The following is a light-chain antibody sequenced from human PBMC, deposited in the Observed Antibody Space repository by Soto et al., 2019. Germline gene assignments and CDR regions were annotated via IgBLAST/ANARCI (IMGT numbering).Light chain of an antibody. Sequence: QTVVTQEPSLTVSPGGTVTLTYASSTGAVTSGNYPSWFQKKPGQAPMTLIYTTQHKHAWTPARFSGSLLGCKAALTPSGVPDEDEDAYYCLRYDGGAQLVFGGGTQLTVL. J-gene: IGLJ7*01. CDR2: TTQ. V-gene: IGLV7-43*01. CDR3: LRYDGGAQLV. CDR1: TGAVTSGNY.